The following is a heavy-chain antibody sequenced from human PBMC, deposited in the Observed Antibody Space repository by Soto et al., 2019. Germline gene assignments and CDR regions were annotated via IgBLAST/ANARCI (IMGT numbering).Heavy chain of an antibody. V-gene: IGHV3-21*01. CDR1: GFTFSSYS. D-gene: IGHD3-22*01. J-gene: IGHJ4*02. CDR3: ARDPPPKEYYYDSSGYGY. CDR2: ISSSSSYI. Sequence: PGGSLRLSCAASGFTFSSYSMNWVRQAPGKGLEWVSSISSSSSYIYYADSVKGRFTISRDNAKNSLYLQMNSLRAEDTAVYYCARDPPPKEYYYDSSGYGYWGQGTLVTVSS.